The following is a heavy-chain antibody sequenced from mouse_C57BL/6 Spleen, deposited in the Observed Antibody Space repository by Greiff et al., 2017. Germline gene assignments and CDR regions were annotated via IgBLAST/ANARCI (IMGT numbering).Heavy chain of an antibody. D-gene: IGHD1-1*01. CDR3: ARGGVVERFAY. CDR2: IYPSDSET. J-gene: IGHJ3*01. V-gene: IGHV1-61*01. CDR1: GYTFTSYW. Sequence: QVQLKQPGAELVRPGSSVKLSCKASGYTFTSYWLDWVKQMPGQGLEWIGNIYPSDSETHYNPKFTDKATLTVDKSSSTAYMQLSSLTSEDSAVYYCARGGVVERFAYWGQGTLVTVSA.